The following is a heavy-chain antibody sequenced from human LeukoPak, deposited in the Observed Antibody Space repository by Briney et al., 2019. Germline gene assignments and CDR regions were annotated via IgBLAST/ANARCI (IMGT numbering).Heavy chain of an antibody. V-gene: IGHV4-4*07. D-gene: IGHD6-13*01. Sequence: PSETLSLTCTVSGGSISSYYRSWIRQPAGKGLEWIGRIYTSGSTNYNPSLKSRVTMSVDTSKNQFSLKLSSVTAADTAVYYCASNLAAPPSAPYYWGQGTLVTVSS. J-gene: IGHJ4*02. CDR2: IYTSGST. CDR1: GGSISSYY. CDR3: ASNLAAPPSAPYY.